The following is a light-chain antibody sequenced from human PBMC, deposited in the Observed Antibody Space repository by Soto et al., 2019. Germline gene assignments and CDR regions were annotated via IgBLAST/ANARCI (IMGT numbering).Light chain of an antibody. CDR3: QQYNTWPPVRT. V-gene: IGKV3-15*01. Sequence: EIRMTQSPATLFVSPGEKTPLSCRASQSVSSNLAWYQQKPGQAPRLLIHGASTRATGIPARFSGSGSGTEFTLTISSLQSEDFAVYYCQQYNTWPPVRTFGQGTKVDIK. CDR2: GAS. J-gene: IGKJ1*01. CDR1: QSVSSN.